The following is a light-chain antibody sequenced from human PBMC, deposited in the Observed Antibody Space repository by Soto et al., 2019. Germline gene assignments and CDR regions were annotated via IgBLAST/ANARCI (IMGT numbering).Light chain of an antibody. CDR2: DAA. CDR1: QDIGSA. CDR3: QQSFRTQLP. V-gene: IGKV1-13*02. J-gene: IGKJ3*01. Sequence: AIQLTQAPSSLSASVGDRVTFTCRASQDIGSALAWYQQKSGTAPKLLIYDAANLETGVPPRFSGSGSGTLFPLTISSLQPEDVVTLYCQQSFRTQLPFGPRHKLDIK.